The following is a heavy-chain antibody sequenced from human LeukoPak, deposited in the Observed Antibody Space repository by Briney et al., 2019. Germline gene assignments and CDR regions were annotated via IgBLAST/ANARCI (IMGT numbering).Heavy chain of an antibody. D-gene: IGHD3-3*01. CDR3: ARDLTIFGVVEGSYMDV. CDR1: GYTFTIYY. CDR2: INPSGGST. J-gene: IGHJ6*02. Sequence: ASVTVSCKASGYTFTIYYMHWVRQAPGQGLEWMGIINPSGGSTSYAQKFQGRVTMTRDTSTSTVYVELSSLRSEDTAVYYCARDLTIFGVVEGSYMDVWGQGTTVTVSS. V-gene: IGHV1-46*01.